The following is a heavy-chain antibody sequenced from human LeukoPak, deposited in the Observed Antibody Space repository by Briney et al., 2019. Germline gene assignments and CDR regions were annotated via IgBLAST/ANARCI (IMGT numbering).Heavy chain of an antibody. D-gene: IGHD6-19*01. CDR3: ARAGSLYSSGWYLDEDAFDI. J-gene: IGHJ3*02. CDR1: GFTVSTYY. Sequence: PGGSLRLSCAASGFTVSTYYMTWVRQAPGKGLECVSVIYSGGSTYYADSVKGRFTVSRDNSKNTLYLQMGSLRAEDMAVYYCARAGSLYSSGWYLDEDAFDIWGQATMVTVSS. CDR2: IYSGGST. V-gene: IGHV3-53*05.